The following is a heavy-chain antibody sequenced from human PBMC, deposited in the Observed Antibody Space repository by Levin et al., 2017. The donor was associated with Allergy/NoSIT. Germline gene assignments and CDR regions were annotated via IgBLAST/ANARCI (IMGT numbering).Heavy chain of an antibody. CDR2: ISSSSSAI. D-gene: IGHD2-21*02. CDR3: ARDWYSQFT. CDR1: GFTFSSYS. Sequence: QRGESLKISCAASGFTFSSYSMNWVRQAPGKGLEWVSYISSSSSAIHYADSVKGRFTISRDNAKNSLYLQMNSLRAEDTAVYYCARDWYSQFTWGQGTLVTVSS. J-gene: IGHJ5*02. V-gene: IGHV3-48*01.